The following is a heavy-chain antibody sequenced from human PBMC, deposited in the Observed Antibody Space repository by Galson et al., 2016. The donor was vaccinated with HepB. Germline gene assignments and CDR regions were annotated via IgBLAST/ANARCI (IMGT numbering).Heavy chain of an antibody. CDR2: ISSSGSTI. V-gene: IGHV3-48*03. CDR1: GFTFSNYE. CDR3: AKRSMSAVAGSFDF. J-gene: IGHJ4*02. D-gene: IGHD6-19*01. Sequence: SLRLSCAGSGFTFSNYEMNWVRQAPGRGLEWVSYISSSGSTIYYADSVKGRFTISRDNAKNSLYLQTNSLRAEDTAVYYCAKRSMSAVAGSFDFWGQGALVTVSS.